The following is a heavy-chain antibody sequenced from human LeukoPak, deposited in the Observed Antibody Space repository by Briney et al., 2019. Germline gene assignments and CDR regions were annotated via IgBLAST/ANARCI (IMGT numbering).Heavy chain of an antibody. D-gene: IGHD5-24*01. CDR2: IYPGDSDT. Sequence: GESLKISCKGSGYSFTSYWIGWVRQMPGKGLEWMGIIYPGDSDTRYSPSFQGQVTISADKSISTAYLQWSSLKASDTAMYYCARHGMATRRAAWFDPWGQGTLVTVSS. CDR1: GYSFTSYW. J-gene: IGHJ5*02. V-gene: IGHV5-51*01. CDR3: ARHGMATRRAAWFDP.